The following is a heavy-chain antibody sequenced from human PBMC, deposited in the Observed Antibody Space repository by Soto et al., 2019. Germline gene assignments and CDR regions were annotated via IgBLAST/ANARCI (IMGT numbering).Heavy chain of an antibody. D-gene: IGHD2-15*01. CDR1: GFTFSSYS. CDR3: ARPPPYYCSGGSCYGSGESGGDAFDI. CDR2: ISSSSSTI. Sequence: GGSLRLSCAASGFTFSSYSMNWVRQAPGKGLEWVSYISSSSSTIYYADSVKGRFTISRDNAKNSLYLQMNSLRAEDTAVYYCARPPPYYCSGGSCYGSGESGGDAFDIWGQGTMVTVSS. V-gene: IGHV3-48*01. J-gene: IGHJ3*02.